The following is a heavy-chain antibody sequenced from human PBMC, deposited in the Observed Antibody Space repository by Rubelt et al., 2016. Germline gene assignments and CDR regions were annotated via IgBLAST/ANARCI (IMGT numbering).Heavy chain of an antibody. J-gene: IGHJ1*01. CDR3: VRARGSSWYFQH. D-gene: IGHD6-13*01. CDR2: INAGNGNT. Sequence: LEWMGWINAGNGNTKYSRKFQGRVTITRDTSASTAYMELSSLRSEDTAVYYCVRARGSSWYFQHWGQGTLVTVSS. V-gene: IGHV1-3*01.